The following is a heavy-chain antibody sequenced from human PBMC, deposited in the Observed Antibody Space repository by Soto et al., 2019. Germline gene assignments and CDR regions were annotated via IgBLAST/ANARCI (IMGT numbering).Heavy chain of an antibody. D-gene: IGHD3-16*01. J-gene: IGHJ4*02. CDR3: AREVPGESGNQLNYFDY. V-gene: IGHV4-61*01. Sequence: SETLSLTCTVSGGPVNSGRHYWTWIRQPPGKGLEWIGFVSYTGSTIYNPSLKSRVAISIDTSKSQFSLKLSSVTAADTAIYYCAREVPGESGNQLNYFDYWGQGTLVTVSS. CDR2: VSYTGST. CDR1: GGPVNSGRHY.